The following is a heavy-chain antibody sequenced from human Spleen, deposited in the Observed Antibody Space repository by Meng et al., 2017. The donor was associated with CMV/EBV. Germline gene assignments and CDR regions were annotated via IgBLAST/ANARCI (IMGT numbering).Heavy chain of an antibody. V-gene: IGHV1-46*01. D-gene: IGHD6-13*01. CDR2: INPSGGST. J-gene: IGHJ4*02. Sequence: ASVKVSCKASGYSLTDYYIHWVRQAPGQGLEWMGMINPSGGSTSYAQKFQGRVTMTSDTSTSTVYMELSSLRSEDTAVFYCARGGGIATRGTDYWGQGTLVTAPQ. CDR3: ARGGGIATRGTDY. CDR1: GYSLTDYY.